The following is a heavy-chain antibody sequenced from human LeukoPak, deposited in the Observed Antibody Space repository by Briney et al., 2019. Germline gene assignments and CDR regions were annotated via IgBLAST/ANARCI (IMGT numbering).Heavy chain of an antibody. CDR1: GYTFTGYY. D-gene: IGHD3-22*01. CDR2: INPNSGGT. Sequence: ASVKVSCKASGYTFTGYYMHWVRQAPGQGLEWMGWINPNSGGTNYAQKFQGRVTMTRDTSISTAYMELSRLRSDDTAVYYCATHYTHYYDSSSTGDAFDIWGQGTMVTVSS. V-gene: IGHV1-2*02. CDR3: ATHYTHYYDSSSTGDAFDI. J-gene: IGHJ3*02.